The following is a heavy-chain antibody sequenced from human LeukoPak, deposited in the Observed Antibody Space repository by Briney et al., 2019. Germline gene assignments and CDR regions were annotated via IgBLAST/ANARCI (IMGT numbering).Heavy chain of an antibody. CDR3: ARVRSGFISTYYFDY. J-gene: IGHJ4*02. Sequence: GRSLRLPCAASGFTFSSYAMHWVRQAPGKGLEWVAVISYDGSNKYYADSVKGRFTISRDNSKNTLYLQMNSLRAEDTAVYYCARVRSGFISTYYFDYWGQGTLVTVSS. V-gene: IGHV3-30-3*01. CDR2: ISYDGSNK. D-gene: IGHD3-3*01. CDR1: GFTFSSYA.